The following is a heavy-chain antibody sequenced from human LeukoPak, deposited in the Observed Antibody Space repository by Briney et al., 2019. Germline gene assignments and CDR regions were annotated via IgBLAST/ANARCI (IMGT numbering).Heavy chain of an antibody. V-gene: IGHV4-30-4*08. D-gene: IGHD1-1*01. Sequence: PSETLSLTCTVSGGSISSGDYYWSWIRQPPGKGLEWIGYIYYSGSTYYNPSLKSRVTISVDTSKNQFSLKLSSVTAADTAVYYCARGNNWNDLPRGGVAFDIWGQGTMVTVSS. CDR2: IYYSGST. CDR3: ARGNNWNDLPRGGVAFDI. J-gene: IGHJ3*02. CDR1: GGSISSGDYY.